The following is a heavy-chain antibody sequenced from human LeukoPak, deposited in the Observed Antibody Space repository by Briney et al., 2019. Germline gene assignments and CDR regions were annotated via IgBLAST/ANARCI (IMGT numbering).Heavy chain of an antibody. J-gene: IGHJ6*02. V-gene: IGHV4-30-2*01. D-gene: IGHD3-3*01. Sequence: SQTLSLTCAVSGGSISSGGYSWSWIRQPPGKGLEWIGYIYHSGSTYYNPSLKSRVTISVDRSKNQFSLKLSSVTAADTAVYYCARKGYGYYTRYYYYGMDVWGQGTTVTVSS. CDR3: ARKGYGYYTRYYYYGMDV. CDR2: IYHSGST. CDR1: GGSISSGGYS.